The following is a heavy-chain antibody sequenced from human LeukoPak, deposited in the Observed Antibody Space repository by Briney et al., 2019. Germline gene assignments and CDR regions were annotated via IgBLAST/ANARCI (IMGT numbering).Heavy chain of an antibody. CDR2: MNPNSGNT. D-gene: IGHD2-21*02. CDR1: GYTFTSYD. CDR3: ASVVVTGFFGGDY. V-gene: IGHV1-8*01. J-gene: IGHJ4*02. Sequence: ASVKVSCKASGYTFTSYDINWVRQATGQGLEWMGWMNPNSGNTGYAQKFQGRVTVTRNTSISTAYMELSSLRSEDTAVYYCASVVVTGFFGGDYWGQGTLVTVSS.